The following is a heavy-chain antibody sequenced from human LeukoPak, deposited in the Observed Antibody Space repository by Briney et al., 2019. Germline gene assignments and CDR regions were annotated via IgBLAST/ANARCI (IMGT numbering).Heavy chain of an antibody. V-gene: IGHV4-59*08. Sequence: PSETLSLTCTDSGGSISSYYWSWIRQPPGKGLEWIGYIYYSGSTNYNPSLKSRVTISVDTSKNQFSLKLRSVTAADTGVYYWARLPRPAAGFYYSIDVCGQGTTVTVSS. CDR2: IYYSGST. CDR1: GGSISSYY. CDR3: ARLPRPAAGFYYSIDV. J-gene: IGHJ6*02. D-gene: IGHD2-2*01.